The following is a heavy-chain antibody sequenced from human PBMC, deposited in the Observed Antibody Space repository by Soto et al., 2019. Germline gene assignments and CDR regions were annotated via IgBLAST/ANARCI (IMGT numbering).Heavy chain of an antibody. V-gene: IGHV1-24*01. Sequence: QVQLVQSGAEVKKPGASVKVSSKVSGYTLTELSMHWVRQAPGKVLEWMGGFDPEDGETIYAQKFQGRVTMTEDTSTDTAYMELSSLRSEDTAVYYCATKGSQGRYYYYGMDVWGQGTTVTVSS. CDR3: ATKGSQGRYYYYGMDV. CDR1: GYTLTELS. CDR2: FDPEDGET. D-gene: IGHD1-26*01. J-gene: IGHJ6*02.